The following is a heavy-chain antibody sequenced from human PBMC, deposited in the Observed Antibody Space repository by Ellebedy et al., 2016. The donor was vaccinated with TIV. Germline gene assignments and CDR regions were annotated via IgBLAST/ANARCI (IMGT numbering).Heavy chain of an antibody. V-gene: IGHV3-7*05. J-gene: IGHJ4*02. Sequence: PGGSLRLSCGAFGFSFSRYWMSWVRQAPGRGLEWVANIKYDGSERYYGDSVKGRFTIFRDNAKNSLYLQVNSLRAEDTAVYYCARKHLYGLDWGQGTLVTVSS. D-gene: IGHD3-10*01. CDR1: GFSFSRYW. CDR2: IKYDGSER. CDR3: ARKHLYGLD.